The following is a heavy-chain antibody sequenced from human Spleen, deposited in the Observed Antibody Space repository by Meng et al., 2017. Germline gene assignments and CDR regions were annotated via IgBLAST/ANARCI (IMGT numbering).Heavy chain of an antibody. CDR1: GFTFSSYA. CDR2: ISYDGSNK. V-gene: IGHV3-30*04. D-gene: IGHD3-3*01. CDR3: ASGSGDYDFWSGYQNFDY. Sequence: GGSLRLSCAASGFTFSSYAMHWVRQAPGKGLEWVAVISYDGSNKYYADSVKGRFTISRDNSKNTLYLQMNSLRAEDTAVYYCASGSGDYDFWSGYQNFDYWGQGTLVTVSS. J-gene: IGHJ4*02.